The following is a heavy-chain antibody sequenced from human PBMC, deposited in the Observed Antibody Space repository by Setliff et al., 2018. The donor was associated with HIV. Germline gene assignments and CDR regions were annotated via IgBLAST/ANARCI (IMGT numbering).Heavy chain of an antibody. D-gene: IGHD5-12*01. CDR1: GFTFDDYA. CDR2: ISWNSGSI. J-gene: IGHJ4*02. V-gene: IGHV3-9*01. CDR3: AKDIRHSGYDHFDY. Sequence: LRLSCAASGFTFDDYAVHWVRQAPGKGLEWVSGISWNSGSIGYADSVKGRFTISRDNAKNSLYLQMNSLRAEDTALYYCAKDIRHSGYDHFDYWGQGTLVTVSS.